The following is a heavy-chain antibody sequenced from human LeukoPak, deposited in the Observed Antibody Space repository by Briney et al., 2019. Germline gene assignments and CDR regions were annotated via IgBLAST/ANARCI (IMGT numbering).Heavy chain of an antibody. Sequence: SETLSLTCAVSGYSISSGYYWGWIRQPPGKGLKWIGSIYHSGSTYYNPSLKSRVTISVDTSKNQFSLKLSSVTAADTAVYYCARGKRYYDILTGYYPFDYWGQGTLVTVSS. CDR3: ARGKRYYDILTGYYPFDY. V-gene: IGHV4-38-2*01. D-gene: IGHD3-9*01. CDR2: IYHSGST. J-gene: IGHJ4*02. CDR1: GYSISSGYY.